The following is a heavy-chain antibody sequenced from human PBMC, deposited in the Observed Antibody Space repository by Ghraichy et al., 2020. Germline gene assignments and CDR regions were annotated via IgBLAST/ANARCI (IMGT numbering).Heavy chain of an antibody. Sequence: GGSLRLSCAASGFTFTNYWMNWVRQAPGKGLEWVATMKLDGSEKYYMDSVKGRFTISTDNAKNSLYLQMNSLRAEDTAVYYCARTHAFDIWGQGTMVTVTS. CDR3: ARTHAFDI. CDR1: GFTFTNYW. J-gene: IGHJ3*02. V-gene: IGHV3-7*03. CDR2: MKLDGSEK.